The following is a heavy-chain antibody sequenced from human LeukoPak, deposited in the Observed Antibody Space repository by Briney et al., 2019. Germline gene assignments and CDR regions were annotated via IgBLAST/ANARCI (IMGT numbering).Heavy chain of an antibody. V-gene: IGHV3-7*01. Sequence: GGSLRLSCAASGFTFSSYWMSWVRQAPGKGLEWVANIKQDGSEKYYVDSVKGRFTISRDNAKNSLYLQMNSLRAEDTAVYYCARVMAARRNAFDIWGQGTMVTVSS. CDR2: IKQDGSEK. CDR3: ARVMAARRNAFDI. D-gene: IGHD6-6*01. CDR1: GFTFSSYW. J-gene: IGHJ3*02.